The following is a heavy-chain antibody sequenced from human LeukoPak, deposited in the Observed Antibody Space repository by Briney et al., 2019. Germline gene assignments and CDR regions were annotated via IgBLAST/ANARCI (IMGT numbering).Heavy chain of an antibody. J-gene: IGHJ3*02. CDR1: GFTFSSYW. CDR3: AKVSLNMVNDAFDI. D-gene: IGHD4/OR15-4a*01. V-gene: IGHV3-30*02. CDR2: IRYDGSRK. Sequence: GGSLRLSCAASGFTFSSYWMTWVRQAPDKGLDWVAFIRYDGSRKYYADSVKGRFTISRDNSKNTLYLQMNSLRAEDTAMYYCAKVSLNMVNDAFDIWGQGTMVSVSS.